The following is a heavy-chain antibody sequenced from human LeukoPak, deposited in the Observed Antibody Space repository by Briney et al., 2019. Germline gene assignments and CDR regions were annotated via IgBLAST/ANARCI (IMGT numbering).Heavy chain of an antibody. Sequence: TGGSLRLSCAASGFTFSSYSMNWVRQAPGKGLEWVSYISSSSSTIYYADSVKGRFTISRDNAKNSLYLQMNSLRAEDTAVYYCARDGVQYYFDYWGQGTLVTVSS. CDR2: ISSSSSTI. V-gene: IGHV3-48*01. D-gene: IGHD3-3*01. CDR1: GFTFSSYS. J-gene: IGHJ4*02. CDR3: ARDGVQYYFDY.